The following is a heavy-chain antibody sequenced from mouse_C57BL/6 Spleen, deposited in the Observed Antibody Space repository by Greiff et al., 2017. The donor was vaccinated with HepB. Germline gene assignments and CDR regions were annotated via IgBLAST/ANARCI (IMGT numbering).Heavy chain of an antibody. V-gene: IGHV1-55*01. Sequence: QVQLQQPGAELVKPGASVKMSCKASGYTFTSYWITWVKQRPGQGLEWIGDIYPGSGSTNYNEKFKSKATLTADTSSSTAYMQLSSLTSEDSAVYYCARGNWVLAYWGQGTLVTVSA. D-gene: IGHD4-1*01. CDR2: IYPGSGST. J-gene: IGHJ3*01. CDR3: ARGNWVLAY. CDR1: GYTFTSYW.